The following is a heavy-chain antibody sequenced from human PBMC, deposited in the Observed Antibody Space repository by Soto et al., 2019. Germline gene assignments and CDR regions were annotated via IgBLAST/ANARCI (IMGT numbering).Heavy chain of an antibody. D-gene: IGHD6-19*01. V-gene: IGHV3-33*01. CDR2: IWYDGSNK. CDR3: ARDRYSSGWYDLDY. J-gene: IGHJ4*02. Sequence: QVQLVESGGGVVQPGRSLRLSCAASGFTFSSYGMHWVRQAPGKGLEWVAVIWYDGSNKYYADSVKGLFTISRDNSKNTLYLQMNSLRVEDTAVYYCARDRYSSGWYDLDYWGQGTLVTVSS. CDR1: GFTFSSYG.